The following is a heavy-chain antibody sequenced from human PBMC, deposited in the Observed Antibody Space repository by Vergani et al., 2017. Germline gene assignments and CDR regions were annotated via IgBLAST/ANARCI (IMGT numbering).Heavy chain of an antibody. CDR3: AKDQTGLGYSNGLFDY. CDR2: IRWNSGRI. D-gene: IGHD5-18*01. Sequence: EVQLVESGGGLVQPGRSLRLSCAASGFTFDDYAMHWVRQAPGKGLEWVSGIRWNSGRIGYSDSVKGRFTLSRDNSKDTLYLQMNSLRAEDTAVYYCAKDQTGLGYSNGLFDYWGQGTLVTVCS. CDR1: GFTFDDYA. J-gene: IGHJ4*02. V-gene: IGHV3-9*01.